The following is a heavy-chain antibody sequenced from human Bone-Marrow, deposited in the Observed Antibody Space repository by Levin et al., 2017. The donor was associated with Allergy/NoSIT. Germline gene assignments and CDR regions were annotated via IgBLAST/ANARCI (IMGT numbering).Heavy chain of an antibody. CDR1: GDSISYFY. Sequence: RASETLSLTCTVSGDSISYFYWSWIRQPPGKGLEWIGYISDSGSTNNNPSLKSRVTISVDTSKSQFSLSLNSVTAADTAVYYCATTGEAGFDYWGQGTLVTVSS. V-gene: IGHV4-59*01. CDR2: ISDSGST. J-gene: IGHJ4*02. D-gene: IGHD3-10*01. CDR3: ATTGEAGFDY.